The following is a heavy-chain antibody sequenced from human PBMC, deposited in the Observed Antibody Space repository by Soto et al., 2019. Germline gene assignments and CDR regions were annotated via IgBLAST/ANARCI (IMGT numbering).Heavy chain of an antibody. Sequence: PEETLSLTCAVYGGSFSGYYWSWIRQPPGKGLEWIGEINHSGSTNYNPSLKSRVTISVDTSKNQFSLKLSSVTAADTAVYYCARGLVGWFSDWFDPWGQGTLVTVSS. CDR1: GGSFSGYY. J-gene: IGHJ5*02. D-gene: IGHD3-10*01. CDR3: ARGLVGWFSDWFDP. V-gene: IGHV4-34*01. CDR2: INHSGST.